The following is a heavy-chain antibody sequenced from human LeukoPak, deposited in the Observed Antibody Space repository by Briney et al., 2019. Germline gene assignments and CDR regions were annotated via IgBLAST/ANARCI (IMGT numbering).Heavy chain of an antibody. D-gene: IGHD3-22*01. CDR3: TTENTPNYYYDSSGLSTTRDY. Sequence: GGSLRLSCAASGFTFSNAWMSWVRQAPGKGLEWVGRIKSKTDGGTTDYAAPVKGRFTISRDDSKNTLYLQMNSLKTEDTAVYYCTTENTPNYYYDSSGLSTTRDYWGQGTLVTVSS. V-gene: IGHV3-15*01. CDR1: GFTFSNAW. CDR2: IKSKTDGGTT. J-gene: IGHJ4*02.